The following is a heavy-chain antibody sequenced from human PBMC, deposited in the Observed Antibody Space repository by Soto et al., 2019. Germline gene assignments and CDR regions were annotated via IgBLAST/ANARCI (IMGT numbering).Heavy chain of an antibody. D-gene: IGHD3-22*01. Sequence: PGGSLRLSSVASGFTFSDYYMSWIRQAPGKGLEWVSYISSSGSTIYYADSVKGRFTISRDNAKNSVYLQMNSLRAEDTAVYYCARGYDRSGYSSDYWGQGTLVTVSS. CDR2: ISSSGSTI. V-gene: IGHV3-11*01. CDR3: ARGYDRSGYSSDY. J-gene: IGHJ4*02. CDR1: GFTFSDYY.